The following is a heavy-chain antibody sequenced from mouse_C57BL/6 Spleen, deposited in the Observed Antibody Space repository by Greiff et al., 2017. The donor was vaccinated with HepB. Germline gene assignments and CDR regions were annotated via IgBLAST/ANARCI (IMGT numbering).Heavy chain of an antibody. CDR1: GYSITSGYY. V-gene: IGHV3-6*01. Sequence: EVQRVESGPGLVKPSQSLSLTCSVTGYSITSGYYWNWIRQFPGNKLEWMGYISYDGSNNYNPSLKNRISITRDTSKNQFFLKLNSVTTEDTATYYCARVNWSYYFDYWGQGTTLTVSS. D-gene: IGHD4-1*01. J-gene: IGHJ2*01. CDR3: ARVNWSYYFDY. CDR2: ISYDGSN.